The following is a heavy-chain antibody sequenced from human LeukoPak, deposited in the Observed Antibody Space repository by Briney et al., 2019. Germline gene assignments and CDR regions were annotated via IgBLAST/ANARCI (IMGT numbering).Heavy chain of an antibody. CDR2: RKQGGSEK. Sequence: GGSLRLSCAASGFTFSSYWMSGFRQAPGKGGEWVANRKQGGSEKYYMDSVKGRFTISRDNAKNSLYLQMNSLRAEDTAVYYCARDPGGSDAFDNWGQGTMVTVSS. V-gene: IGHV3-7*01. J-gene: IGHJ3*02. CDR3: ARDPGGSDAFDN. CDR1: GFTFSSYW. D-gene: IGHD2-15*01.